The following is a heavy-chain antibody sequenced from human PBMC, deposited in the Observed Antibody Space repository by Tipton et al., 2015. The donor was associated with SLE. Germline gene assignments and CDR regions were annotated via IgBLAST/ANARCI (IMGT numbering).Heavy chain of an antibody. Sequence: TLSLTYTVSGGSISNYYWSWIRLPPGKGLECIGYIYYSGSGNYNPSLKSRVTMSIDTSKNQFSMKLSSVTAADTAVYYCARTVGSHRNYYFDYWGQGTLVTVSP. J-gene: IGHJ4*02. CDR3: ARTVGSHRNYYFDY. CDR1: GGSISNYY. CDR2: IYYSGSG. V-gene: IGHV4-59*01. D-gene: IGHD1-26*01.